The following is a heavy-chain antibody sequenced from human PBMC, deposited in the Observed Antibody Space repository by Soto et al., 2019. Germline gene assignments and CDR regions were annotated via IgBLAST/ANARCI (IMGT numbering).Heavy chain of an antibody. CDR1: GYTFTSYD. CDR3: ARGPHMITFGGVIVILSQEFDY. Sequence: ASVKVSCKASGYTFTSYDINWVRQATGQGLEWMGWMNPNSGNTGYAQKFQGRVTMTRNTSISTAYMELSSLRSEDTAVYYCARGPHMITFGGVIVILSQEFDYWGQGTLVTVSS. D-gene: IGHD3-16*02. CDR2: MNPNSGNT. V-gene: IGHV1-8*01. J-gene: IGHJ4*02.